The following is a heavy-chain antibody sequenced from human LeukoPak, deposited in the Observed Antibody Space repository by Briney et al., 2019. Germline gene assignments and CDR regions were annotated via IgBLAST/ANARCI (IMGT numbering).Heavy chain of an antibody. J-gene: IGHJ4*02. Sequence: PGGSLRLSCAASGFTFSSYEMNWVRQAPGKGLEWVSYISSSGSGSTKYYADSVKGRFTISRDNSKNTLYLQINSLRAEDTALYYCAKDHLLGIVVADRDYWGQGTLVTVSS. CDR3: AKDHLLGIVVADRDY. V-gene: IGHV3-48*03. D-gene: IGHD6-19*01. CDR2: ISSSGSGSTK. CDR1: GFTFSSYE.